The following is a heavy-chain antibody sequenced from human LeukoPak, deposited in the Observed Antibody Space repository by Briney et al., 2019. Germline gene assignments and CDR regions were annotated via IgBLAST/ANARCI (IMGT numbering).Heavy chain of an antibody. V-gene: IGHV3-7*04. Sequence: GGSLRLSCAVSAFTFSNYWMSWVRQAPGKGLEWVANIKEDGSEINYVDSVKGRFTISRDNAKNSLYLQMNSLRAEDTAVYYCARVAAAVPDYWGQGTLVTVSP. CDR3: ARVAAAVPDY. CDR1: AFTFSNYW. D-gene: IGHD6-13*01. J-gene: IGHJ4*02. CDR2: IKEDGSEI.